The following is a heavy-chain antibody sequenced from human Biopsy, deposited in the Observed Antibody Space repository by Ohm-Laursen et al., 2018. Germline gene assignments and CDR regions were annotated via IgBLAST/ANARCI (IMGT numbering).Heavy chain of an antibody. D-gene: IGHD3-16*01. J-gene: IGHJ4*02. Sequence: SLRLSCAASGFTFSSSWMHWVRQVPGKGLVWVARISGDGSRTNYADSVKGRFTISRDNARKTLFLQMNSLRPEDTALYYCVKDRGGARASFHYWGQGIRVAVSS. CDR1: GFTFSSSW. CDR3: VKDRGGARASFHY. CDR2: ISGDGSRT. V-gene: IGHV3-74*01.